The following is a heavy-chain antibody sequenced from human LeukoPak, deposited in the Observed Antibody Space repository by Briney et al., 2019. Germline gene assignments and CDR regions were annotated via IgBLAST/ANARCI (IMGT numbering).Heavy chain of an antibody. CDR3: ARVRSGIDM. Sequence: AGGSLRLSCAASGFTLSSYEMIWVRQAPGKGLEWVSYISSSGNTMFYADSVKGRFTISRDSAKKSLYLQMNSLRAEDTALYYCARVRSGIDMWGQGTMVTVAS. V-gene: IGHV3-48*03. CDR1: GFTLSSYE. J-gene: IGHJ3*02. D-gene: IGHD3-10*01. CDR2: ISSSGNTM.